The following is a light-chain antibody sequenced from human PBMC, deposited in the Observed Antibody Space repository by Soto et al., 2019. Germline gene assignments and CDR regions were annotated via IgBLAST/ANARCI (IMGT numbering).Light chain of an antibody. J-gene: IGLJ1*01. CDR1: SSHVGAYNF. CDR2: DVS. V-gene: IGLV2-14*03. CDR3: SSYTSSSTQV. Sequence: QSALTQPASVSGSPGQSITISCTGTSSHVGAYNFVSWYQQHPGKVPKLMIFDVSSRPSGVSDRFSGSNSGNTASLTISGLQQEDEGDYYCSSYTSSSTQVFGSGTKLTVL.